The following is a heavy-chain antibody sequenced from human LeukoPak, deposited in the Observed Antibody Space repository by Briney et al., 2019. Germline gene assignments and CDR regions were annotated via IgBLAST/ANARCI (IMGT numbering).Heavy chain of an antibody. Sequence: SETLSLTCTVSGFSISSYYWSWIRQPPGKGLEWIGYIFYSGNTIYNPSLRSRVTISADTSKNHFSLRLRSVTAADTAVYYCARLAAISGSDYPDDWGQGTLVTVSS. D-gene: IGHD1-26*01. V-gene: IGHV4-59*08. J-gene: IGHJ4*02. CDR1: GFSISSYY. CDR3: ARLAAISGSDYPDD. CDR2: IFYSGNT.